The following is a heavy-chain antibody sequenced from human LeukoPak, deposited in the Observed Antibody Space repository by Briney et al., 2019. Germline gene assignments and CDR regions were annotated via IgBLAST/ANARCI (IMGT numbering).Heavy chain of an antibody. CDR2: IKTDGSTT. Sequence: GGSLRLSCAASEFDFSSHAMTWVRQAPGKGLVWVSHIKTDGSTTAYADSVKGRFTISRDNAKNTLYLQMNSLRAEDTGVYYCARGNQQLPRSTPDYWGQGTLVTVSS. CDR1: EFDFSSHA. CDR3: ARGNQQLPRSTPDY. J-gene: IGHJ4*02. D-gene: IGHD2-2*01. V-gene: IGHV3-74*01.